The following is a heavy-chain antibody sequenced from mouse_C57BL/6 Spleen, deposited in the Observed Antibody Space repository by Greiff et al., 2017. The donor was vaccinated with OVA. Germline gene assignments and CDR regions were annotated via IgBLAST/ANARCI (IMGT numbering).Heavy chain of an antibody. CDR2: ISSGSSTI. D-gene: IGHD3-3*01. J-gene: IGHJ4*01. CDR3: ARRDEDYAMDY. V-gene: IGHV5-17*01. CDR1: GFTFSDYG. Sequence: EVQLVESGGGLVKPGGSLKLSCAASGFTFSDYGMHWVSQAPGKGLEWVAYISSGSSTIYYADTVKGRFTISRDNAKNTLFLQMTSLRSEDTAMYYCARRDEDYAMDYWGQGTSVTVSS.